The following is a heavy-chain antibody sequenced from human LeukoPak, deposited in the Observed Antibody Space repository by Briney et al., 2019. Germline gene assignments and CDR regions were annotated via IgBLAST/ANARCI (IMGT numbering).Heavy chain of an antibody. V-gene: IGHV4-39*07. J-gene: IGHJ4*02. CDR2: IYYSGST. D-gene: IGHD3-10*01. CDR3: ARGYGSGSYNNFNH. CDR1: GGSISSSSYY. Sequence: SETLSLTCTVSGGSISSSSYYWGWIRQTPGKGLEWIGSIYYSGSTYYNPSLKSRVTISVDTSKNQFSLNLSSVTAADTAVYYCARGYGSGSYNNFNHWGQGILVTVSS.